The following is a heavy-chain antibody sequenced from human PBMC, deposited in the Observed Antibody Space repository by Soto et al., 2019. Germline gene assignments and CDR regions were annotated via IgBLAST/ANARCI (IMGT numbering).Heavy chain of an antibody. CDR3: ADVRSVGSTYFFEY. CDR2: VYATKDI. V-gene: IGHV2-5*01. J-gene: IGHJ4*02. D-gene: IGHD3-10*01. Sequence: QITLKESGPTLVKPTQTLTLTCTFSGFSLTTGAVGVGWIRQPPGKALEWLALVYATKDIRYSPSLKNRLTIXXXTXENQVVLTMTNIEPADTATYSCADVRSVGSTYFFEYWGQGTLVSVSS. CDR1: GFSLTTGAVG.